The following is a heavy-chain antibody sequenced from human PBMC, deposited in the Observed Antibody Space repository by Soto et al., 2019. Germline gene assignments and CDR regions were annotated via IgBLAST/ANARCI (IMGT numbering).Heavy chain of an antibody. J-gene: IGHJ6*02. CDR2: ISGSGGST. D-gene: IGHD5-18*01. CDR3: GKGYPGRYGMDV. Sequence: EVQLLESGGGLVQPGASLRLSCAASGFTFSSYAMSWVRQAPGKGLEWVSAISGSGGSTYYADSVKGRFTISRDNSKNTLYLQMNSLRVEDTAVYYCGKGYPGRYGMDVWGQGTTVTVSS. CDR1: GFTFSSYA. V-gene: IGHV3-23*01.